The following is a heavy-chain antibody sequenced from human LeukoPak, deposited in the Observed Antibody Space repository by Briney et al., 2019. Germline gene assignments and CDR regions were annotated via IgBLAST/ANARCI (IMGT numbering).Heavy chain of an antibody. V-gene: IGHV3-30*18. Sequence: GGSLRLSCAASGFTFSSYGMHWVRRAPGKGPEWVAIISYDGSNKYSADSVKGRFTISRDNPKNTLYLQMNSLRAEDTAVYYCAKDTSRLVVNAPLDYWGQGTLVTVSS. D-gene: IGHD2-8*02. J-gene: IGHJ4*02. CDR2: ISYDGSNK. CDR3: AKDTSRLVVNAPLDY. CDR1: GFTFSSYG.